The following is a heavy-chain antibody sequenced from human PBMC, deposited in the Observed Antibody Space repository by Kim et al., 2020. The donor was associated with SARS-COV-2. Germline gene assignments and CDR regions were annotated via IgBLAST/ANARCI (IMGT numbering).Heavy chain of an antibody. CDR1: GGSFSGYY. CDR2: INHSGST. V-gene: IGHV4-34*01. Sequence: SETLSLTCAVYGGSFSGYYWSWIRQPPGKGLEWIGEINHSGSTNYNPSLKSRVTISVDTSKNQFSLKLSSVTAADTAVYYCARGGLLWFGEVWIWGQGTMVSVSS. CDR3: ARGGLLWFGEVWI. J-gene: IGHJ3*02. D-gene: IGHD3-10*01.